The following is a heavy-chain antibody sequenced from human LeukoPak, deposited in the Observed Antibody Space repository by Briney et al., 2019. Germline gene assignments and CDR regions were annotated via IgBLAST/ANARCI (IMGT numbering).Heavy chain of an antibody. CDR1: GFTISSYA. CDR2: ISGNGGST. Sequence: GGSLRLSCAASGFTISSYAMSWVRQAPGKGLEWVSGISGNGGSTYYADSVKGRFTISRDNSKNTLYLQMNSLRAEDTAVYYCAKHYDSSGYFYYYYMDVWGKGTTVTVSS. CDR3: AKHYDSSGYFYYYYMDV. V-gene: IGHV3-23*01. J-gene: IGHJ6*03. D-gene: IGHD3-22*01.